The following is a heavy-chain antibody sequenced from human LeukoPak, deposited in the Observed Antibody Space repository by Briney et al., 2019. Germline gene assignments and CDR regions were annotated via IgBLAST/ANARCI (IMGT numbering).Heavy chain of an antibody. CDR2: IWYDGSNK. CDR1: GFTFSSYG. Sequence: PGGSLRLSCAASGFTFSSYGMHWVRQAPGKGLXXXXVIWYDGSNKYYADSVKGRFTISRDNSKNTLYLQMNSLRAEDTAVYYCARDGAPMVPDAFDIWGQGTMVTVSS. V-gene: IGHV3-33*01. D-gene: IGHD3-10*01. CDR3: ARDGAPMVPDAFDI. J-gene: IGHJ3*02.